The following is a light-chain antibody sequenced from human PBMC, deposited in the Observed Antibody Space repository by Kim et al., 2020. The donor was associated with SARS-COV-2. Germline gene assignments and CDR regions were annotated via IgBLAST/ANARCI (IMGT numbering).Light chain of an antibody. CDR3: HQYSSPPWT. CDR2: WAS. V-gene: IGKV4-1*01. J-gene: IGKJ1*01. Sequence: DIVMTQSPDSLAVSLGERATINCKSSQSVLYTPNNKNYLGWYQLKPGQPPKLLIYWASTRESGVPDRFSGSGSGTDFTLTISSLQAEDVAVYYCHQYSSPPWTFGQGTKVDIK. CDR1: QSVLYTPNNKNY.